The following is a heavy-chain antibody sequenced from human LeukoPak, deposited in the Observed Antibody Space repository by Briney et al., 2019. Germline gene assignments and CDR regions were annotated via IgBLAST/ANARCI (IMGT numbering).Heavy chain of an antibody. CDR3: ARDGNYYDSSGYHIIDY. D-gene: IGHD3-22*01. J-gene: IGHJ4*02. Sequence: GGSLRLSCAASGFTVSSNYMSWVRQAPGKGLEWVSVIYSGGSTYYADSVKGRFTISRDNSKNTLYLQMRAEDTAVYYCARDGNYYDSSGYHIIDYWGQGTPVTVSS. V-gene: IGHV3-66*02. CDR1: GFTVSSNY. CDR2: IYSGGST.